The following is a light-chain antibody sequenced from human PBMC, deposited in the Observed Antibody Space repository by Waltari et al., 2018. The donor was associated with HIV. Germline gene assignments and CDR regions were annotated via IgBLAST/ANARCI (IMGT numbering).Light chain of an antibody. V-gene: IGLV2-14*01. CDR1: NVDVGAFKF. J-gene: IGLJ2*01. Sequence: QSALTQPASVSGSPGQSITISCTGINVDVGAFKFVSCYQSPPGKAPKLLIYALHRRPSVVSDRFSCSQSGNSASLTSSGLQTADEADYYCTSYTSLSVLFGGATNLTVL. CDR2: ALH. CDR3: TSYTSLSVL.